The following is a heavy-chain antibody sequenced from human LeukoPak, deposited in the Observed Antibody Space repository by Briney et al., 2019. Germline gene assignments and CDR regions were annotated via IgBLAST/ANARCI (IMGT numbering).Heavy chain of an antibody. V-gene: IGHV3-21*01. CDR1: GFTFSSYS. CDR2: ISSSSSYI. D-gene: IGHD1-26*01. CDR3: ARDGGSYSRPFDY. Sequence: GGSLRLSCAASGFTFSSYSMNWVRQAPGKGLEWVSSISSSSSYIYYADSVKGRFTISRDNAKNSLYLQMNSLRAEDTAVYYCARDGGSYSRPFDYWGQGTLVTVSS. J-gene: IGHJ4*02.